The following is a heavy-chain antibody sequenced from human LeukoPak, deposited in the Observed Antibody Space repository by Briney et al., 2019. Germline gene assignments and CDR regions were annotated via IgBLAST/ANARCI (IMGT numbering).Heavy chain of an antibody. CDR1: GFTFSSYA. CDR3: AKGGSFSGSYYINWFDP. J-gene: IGHJ5*02. CDR2: ISGSGGR. Sequence: GGSLRLSCAVSGFTFSSYAMSWVRQAPGKGLEWVSVISGSGGRYYADSVKGRFTISRDNSKNTLYLQMNSLRAEDTAVYYCAKGGSFSGSYYINWFDPWGQGTLVPVSS. D-gene: IGHD3-10*01. V-gene: IGHV3-23*01.